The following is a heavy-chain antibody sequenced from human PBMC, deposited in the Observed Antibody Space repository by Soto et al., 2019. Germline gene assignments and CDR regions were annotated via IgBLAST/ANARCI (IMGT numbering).Heavy chain of an antibody. D-gene: IGHD6-13*01. CDR1: GYTFTRYY. CDR3: AYSSGYRSSWYYFDS. V-gene: IGHV1-46*01. Sequence: QVQLVQSGAEVKKPGTSVKASCKASGYTFTRYYMHWVRQAPGQAVEWKGIINPSGGSTSYAQKFQGGVTIARDTSTITVNVEMSSLRTKHTAVYYWAYSSGYRSSWYYFDSLCQGTLVTV. J-gene: IGHJ4*02. CDR2: INPSGGST.